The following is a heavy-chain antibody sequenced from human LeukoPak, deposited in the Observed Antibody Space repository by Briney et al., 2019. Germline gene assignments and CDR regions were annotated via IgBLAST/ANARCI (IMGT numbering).Heavy chain of an antibody. CDR2: IRYDGSNK. CDR3: AKVGDSSGYYQNYFDY. D-gene: IGHD3-22*01. J-gene: IGHJ4*02. V-gene: IGHV3-30*02. Sequence: GGSLRLSCAASGFTFSSYGMHWVRQAPGKGLEWVAFIRYDGSNKYYADSVKGRFTISRDNSKNTLYLQMNSLRAEDTAVYYCAKVGDSSGYYQNYFDYWGQGTLVTVS. CDR1: GFTFSSYG.